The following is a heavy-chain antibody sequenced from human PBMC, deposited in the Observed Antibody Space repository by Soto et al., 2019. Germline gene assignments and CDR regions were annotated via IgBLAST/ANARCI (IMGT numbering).Heavy chain of an antibody. D-gene: IGHD2-2*01. CDR2: ISGSGGST. Sequence: GGSLRLSCAASGFTFSSYAMSWVRQAPGKGLEWVSAISGSGGSTYYADSVKGRFTISRDNSKNTLYLQMNSLRAEDTAVYYCAKDQGDYCSSTSCTPGGDWFDPWGQGTLVTVSS. CDR1: GFTFSSYA. V-gene: IGHV3-23*01. J-gene: IGHJ5*02. CDR3: AKDQGDYCSSTSCTPGGDWFDP.